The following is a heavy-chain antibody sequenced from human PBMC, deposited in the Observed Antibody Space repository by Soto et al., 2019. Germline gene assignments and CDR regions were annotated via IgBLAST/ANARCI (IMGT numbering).Heavy chain of an antibody. V-gene: IGHV4-59*01. J-gene: IGHJ4*02. CDR3: ARVGSGYYGSGSYYLSYFDY. D-gene: IGHD3-10*01. CDR1: GGSISSYY. Sequence: SETLSLTCTVSGGSISSYYWSWIRQPPGKGLEWIGYIYYSGSTNYNPSLKSRVTISVDTSKNQFSLKLSSVTAADTAVYYCARVGSGYYGSGSYYLSYFDYWGQGTLVTVSS. CDR2: IYYSGST.